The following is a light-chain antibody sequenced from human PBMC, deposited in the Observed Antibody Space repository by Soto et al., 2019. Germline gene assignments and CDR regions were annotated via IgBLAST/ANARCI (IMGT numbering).Light chain of an antibody. CDR3: QQFNSYPWT. Sequence: IQITQPPSSESASVGQSVTITCXASQSISSYLNWYQQKPGKAPKLLIYAASSLQSGVPSRFSGSGSGTEFTVTISSLQPEDFATYYCQQFNSYPWTFGQGTKVDIK. CDR2: AAS. V-gene: IGKV1-39*01. CDR1: QSISSY. J-gene: IGKJ1*01.